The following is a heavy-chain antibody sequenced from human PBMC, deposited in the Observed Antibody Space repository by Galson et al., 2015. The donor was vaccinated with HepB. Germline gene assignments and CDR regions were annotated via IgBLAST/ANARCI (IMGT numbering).Heavy chain of an antibody. J-gene: IGHJ4*02. V-gene: IGHV3-49*03. CDR3: ARGLTATTFRH. CDR1: GFIFGDYD. D-gene: IGHD4-17*01. Sequence: SLRLSCATSGFIFGDYDMSWFRQAPGKGLEWVASIRSTPYGGTTEYAASVKGRLSISRDDSKNIAYLQVNSLTTDDTAVDYCARGLTATTFRHWGQGTLVSVSS. CDR2: IRSTPYGGTT.